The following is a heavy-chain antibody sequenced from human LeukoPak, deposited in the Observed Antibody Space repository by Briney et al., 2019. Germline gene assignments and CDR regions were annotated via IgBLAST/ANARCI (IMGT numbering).Heavy chain of an antibody. CDR3: ARRKNSLVGPNAFDI. CDR2: IFPSGST. V-gene: IGHV4-61*02. Sequence: SETLSLTCTVSGGSISSGSYYWSWIRQPAGKGLEWIGRIFPSGSTNYNPSLKSRVTISVDTSKNQFSLKLSSVTAADTAVYYCARRKNSLVGPNAFDIWGQGTMVTVSS. J-gene: IGHJ3*02. CDR1: GGSISSGSYY. D-gene: IGHD2-15*01.